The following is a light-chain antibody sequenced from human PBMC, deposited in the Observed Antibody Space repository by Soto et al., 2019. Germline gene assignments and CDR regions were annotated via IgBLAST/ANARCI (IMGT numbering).Light chain of an antibody. CDR2: DAS. CDR1: QSVSSY. CDR3: QQRTKWPSST. Sequence: EIVLTQSPATLSLSPGERATLSCRASQSVSSYLAWYQQKPGQAPRLLIYDASNRATGIPARFSGSGSGTDFTITISSLEPEDFAVYYCQQRTKWPSSTFGQGTRLEIK. V-gene: IGKV3-11*01. J-gene: IGKJ5*01.